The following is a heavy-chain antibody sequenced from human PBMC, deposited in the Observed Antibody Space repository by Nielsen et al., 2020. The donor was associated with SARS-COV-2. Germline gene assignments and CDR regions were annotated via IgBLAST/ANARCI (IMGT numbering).Heavy chain of an antibody. J-gene: IGHJ4*02. CDR3: AREAGGQWPTYLDL. Sequence: SVKVSCKASGYTFSSYAMNWVRQAPGQGLEWMGGIMPVFGTPNYAQKFQGRLTISADDSTATAYLELSSLKSDDTAVYFCAREAGGQWPTYLDLWGQGTLVTVSS. CDR2: IMPVFGTP. D-gene: IGHD1-14*01. CDR1: GYTFSSYA. V-gene: IGHV1-69*13.